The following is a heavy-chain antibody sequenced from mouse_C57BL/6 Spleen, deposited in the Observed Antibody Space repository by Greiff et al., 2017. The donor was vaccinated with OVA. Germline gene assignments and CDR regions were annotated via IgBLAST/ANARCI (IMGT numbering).Heavy chain of an antibody. V-gene: IGHV14-4*01. CDR1: GFNIKDDY. CDR3: TTGDYGSSYDWYFDV. CDR2: IDPENGDT. Sequence: VQLQQSGAELVRPGASVKLSCTASGFNIKDDYMHWVKQRPEQGLEWIGWIDPENGDTEYASKFQGKATITADTSSNTAYLQLSSLTSEDTAVYYCTTGDYGSSYDWYFDVWGTGTTVTVSS. J-gene: IGHJ1*03. D-gene: IGHD1-1*01.